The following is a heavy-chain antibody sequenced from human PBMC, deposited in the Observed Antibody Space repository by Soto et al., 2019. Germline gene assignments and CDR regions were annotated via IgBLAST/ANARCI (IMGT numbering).Heavy chain of an antibody. CDR3: ARRAFGSSRSFDI. J-gene: IGHJ3*02. CDR2: ISDSGGLT. D-gene: IGHD6-6*01. CDR1: GFAFSSHP. Sequence: LRLSCAASGFAFSSHPMSWVRQAPERGLEWVSGISDSGGLTYNADSVKGRFTISRDNSKNTLYLQMNSLRPEDTALYYCARRAFGSSRSFDIWGQGTMVTVSS. V-gene: IGHV3-23*01.